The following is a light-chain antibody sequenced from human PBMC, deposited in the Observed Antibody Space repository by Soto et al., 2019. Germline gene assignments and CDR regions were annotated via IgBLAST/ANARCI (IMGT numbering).Light chain of an antibody. V-gene: IGLV2-8*01. CDR1: SSDVGGYKY. J-gene: IGLJ2*01. CDR2: EVS. CDR3: SSYAGSNNVVI. Sequence: QSVLTQPPSASGSPGQSVTISCTGTSSDVGGYKYVSWYQQHPGKAPKLMIYEVSERPSGVPDRFSGSKSGNTASLTVSGLQAEDEADYYCSSYAGSNNVVIFGGGTKVTVL.